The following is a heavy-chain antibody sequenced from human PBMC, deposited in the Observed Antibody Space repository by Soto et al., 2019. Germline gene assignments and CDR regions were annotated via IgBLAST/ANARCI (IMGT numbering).Heavy chain of an antibody. CDR2: INAGNGNT. CDR1: GYTFTSYA. D-gene: IGHD3-3*01. V-gene: IGHV1-3*01. J-gene: IGHJ6*02. Sequence: ASVKVSCKASGYTFTSYAMHWVRQAPGQRLEWMGWINAGNGNTKYSQKFQGRVTITRDTSASTAYMVLSSLRSEDTAVYYCARVVTIFGVVTTVGYYYGMDVWGQGTTVTVSS. CDR3: ARVVTIFGVVTTVGYYYGMDV.